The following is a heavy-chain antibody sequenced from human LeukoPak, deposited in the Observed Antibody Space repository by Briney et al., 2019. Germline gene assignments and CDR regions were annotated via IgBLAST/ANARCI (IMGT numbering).Heavy chain of an antibody. J-gene: IGHJ4*02. V-gene: IGHV1-2*02. D-gene: IGHD3-10*01. CDR3: ARVLAYGSGNSNDY. CDR1: GYTFTSYD. CDR2: INPNNGDT. Sequence: ASVKVSCKASGYTFTSYDINWVRQAPGQGLEWMGWINPNNGDTMYREKFQGRVTMTRDTSISTVYMELSGLRSDDTAVYYCARVLAYGSGNSNDYWGQGTLVTVSS.